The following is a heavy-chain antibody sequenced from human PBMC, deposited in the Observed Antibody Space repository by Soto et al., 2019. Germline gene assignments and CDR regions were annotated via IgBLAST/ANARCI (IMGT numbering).Heavy chain of an antibody. CDR2: IYYSGTT. J-gene: IGHJ4*01. D-gene: IGHD3-10*01. Sequence: SETLSLTCTVSGGSINNYYLSWVRQSPGKGLEWIGYIYYSGTTNYNPSLRSRVTISIDRSENQFSLKVSSVTAADTAVYFCTRATYYRYYFDVWGHGTLVTVSS. CDR3: TRATYYRYYFDV. CDR1: GGSINNYY. V-gene: IGHV4-59*01.